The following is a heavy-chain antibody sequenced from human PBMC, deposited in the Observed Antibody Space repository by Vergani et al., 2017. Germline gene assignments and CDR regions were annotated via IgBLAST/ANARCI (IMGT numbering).Heavy chain of an antibody. CDR3: ARALYYYDSSGQRLYYYGMDV. Sequence: QVQLVQSGAEVKKPGASVKVSCKASGYTFTSYGISWVRQAPGQGLEWMGWISAYNGNTNCAQKLQGRVTMTTDTATSTAYMELRSLRSDDTAVYYCARALYYYDSSGQRLYYYGMDVWGQGTTVTVSS. J-gene: IGHJ6*02. CDR2: ISAYNGNT. CDR1: GYTFTSYG. D-gene: IGHD3-22*01. V-gene: IGHV1-18*04.